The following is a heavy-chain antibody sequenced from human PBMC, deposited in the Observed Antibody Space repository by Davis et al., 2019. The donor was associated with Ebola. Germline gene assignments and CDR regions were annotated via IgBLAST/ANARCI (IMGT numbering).Heavy chain of an antibody. V-gene: IGHV3-21*04. CDR1: GFTFSSYS. J-gene: IGHJ5*02. Sequence: GESLKISCAASGFTFSSYSMNWVRQAPGKGLEWVSSISSSSSYIYYADSVKGRFPISRDNAKNSLYLQMNSLRAEDTAVYYCARGTTVGWDNWFDPWGQGTLVTVSS. CDR2: ISSSSSYI. D-gene: IGHD4-11*01. CDR3: ARGTTVGWDNWFDP.